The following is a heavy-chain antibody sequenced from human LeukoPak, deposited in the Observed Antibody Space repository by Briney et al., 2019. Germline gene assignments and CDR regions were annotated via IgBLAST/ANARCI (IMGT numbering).Heavy chain of an antibody. CDR2: ISAYNGNT. V-gene: IGHV1-18*01. CDR3: ARGFRYFDWLSPYYYYYYMDV. Sequence: ASVKVSCKASGYTFTSYGISWVRQAPGQGLEWMGWISAYNGNTNYAQKLQGRVTMTTDTSTSTAYMELSSLRSEDTAVYYCARGFRYFDWLSPYYYYYYMDVWGKGTTVTVSS. J-gene: IGHJ6*03. D-gene: IGHD3-9*01. CDR1: GYTFTSYG.